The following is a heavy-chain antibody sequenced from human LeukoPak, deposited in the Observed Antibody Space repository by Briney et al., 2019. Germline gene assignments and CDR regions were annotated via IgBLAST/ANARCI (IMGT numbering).Heavy chain of an antibody. D-gene: IGHD3-10*01. CDR2: ILYDGSNK. CDR1: GFTFSSYG. Sequence: PGRSLRLSCAASGFTFSSYGMHWVRQAPGKGLEWVAVILYDGSNKYYADSVKGRFTISRDNSKNTLYLQMNSLRAEDTAVYYCAKDAGGAYGSGSYYYFDYWGQGTLVTVSS. V-gene: IGHV3-30*18. J-gene: IGHJ4*02. CDR3: AKDAGGAYGSGSYYYFDY.